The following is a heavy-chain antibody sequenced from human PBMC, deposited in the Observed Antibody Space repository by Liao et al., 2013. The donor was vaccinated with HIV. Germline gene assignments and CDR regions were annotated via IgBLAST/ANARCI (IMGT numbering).Heavy chain of an antibody. J-gene: IGHJ3*02. V-gene: IGHV4-34*01. Sequence: QVLLQQWGAGLLKPSETLSLTCAVYGGSFSGYYWSWIRQPPGKGLEWIGEISHSRTTNYNPSLKSRVTISLDTCKNDFSLQLRSVTAADTAVYYCARQPIPLPGLPASLEIYSFDIWGQGTTVIVSS. D-gene: IGHD2-21*01. CDR2: ISHSRTT. CDR1: GGSFSGYY. CDR3: ARQPIPLPGLPASLEIYSFDI.